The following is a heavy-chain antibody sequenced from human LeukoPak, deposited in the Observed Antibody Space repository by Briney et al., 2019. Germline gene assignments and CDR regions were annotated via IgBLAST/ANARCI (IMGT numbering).Heavy chain of an antibody. CDR1: GDSVSSNSAA. Sequence: SQTLSLTCAISGDSVSSNSAAWTWIRQSPSRGLGWLGRTYYRSEWFTDYAVSAESRITINPDTSRNRFSLQLTSVTPEDTAVYYCARSSSGLDVWGQGTTVTVS. CDR3: ARSSSGLDV. V-gene: IGHV6-1*01. D-gene: IGHD6-6*01. J-gene: IGHJ6*02. CDR2: TYYRSEWFT.